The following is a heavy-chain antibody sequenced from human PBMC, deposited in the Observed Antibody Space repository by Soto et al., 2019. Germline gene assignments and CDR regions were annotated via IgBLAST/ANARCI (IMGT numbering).Heavy chain of an antibody. Sequence: SETLSLTCTVSGGSISSGDYYWSWIRQPPGKGLEWIGYIYYSGSTYYNPSLKSRVTISVDTSKNQFSLKLSSVTAADTAVYYCARGIVVVTAPPNWFDPWGQGTLVTVS. D-gene: IGHD2-21*02. J-gene: IGHJ5*02. CDR3: ARGIVVVTAPPNWFDP. CDR2: IYYSGST. V-gene: IGHV4-30-4*01. CDR1: GGSISSGDYY.